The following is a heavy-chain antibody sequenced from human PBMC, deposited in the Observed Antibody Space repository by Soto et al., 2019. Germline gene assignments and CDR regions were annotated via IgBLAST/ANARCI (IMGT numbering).Heavy chain of an antibody. Sequence: GGSLRLSCAASGFTFSSYAMSWVRQAPGKGLEWVSAISGSGGSTYYADSVKGRFTISRDNSKNTLYLQMNSLRAEDTAVYYCANSSPLELRGSYYYYYGMDVWGQGTTVTVSS. J-gene: IGHJ6*02. D-gene: IGHD1-7*01. V-gene: IGHV3-23*01. CDR1: GFTFSSYA. CDR3: ANSSPLELRGSYYYYYGMDV. CDR2: ISGSGGST.